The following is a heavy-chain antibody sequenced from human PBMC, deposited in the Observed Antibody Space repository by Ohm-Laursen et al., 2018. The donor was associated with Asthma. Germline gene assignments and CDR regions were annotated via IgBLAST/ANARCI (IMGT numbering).Heavy chain of an antibody. J-gene: IGHJ4*02. CDR1: GFTLTNYW. D-gene: IGHD3-10*01. Sequence: SLRLSCSASGFTLTNYWMHWVRHAPGKGLVWVSRINGDGGIKSYAASVKGRFTISRDDAKNTVYLQMNSLRVDDTAVYYCAYEFGGSGDYWGQGTLVTVSS. CDR3: AYEFGGSGDY. CDR2: INGDGGIK. V-gene: IGHV3-74*01.